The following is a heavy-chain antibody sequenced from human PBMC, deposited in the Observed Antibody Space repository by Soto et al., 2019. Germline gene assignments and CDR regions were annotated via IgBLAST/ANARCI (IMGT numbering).Heavy chain of an antibody. D-gene: IGHD6-19*01. Sequence: GSLRLSCAASGFTFSSYAMSWVRQAPGKGLEWVSAISGSGGSTYYADSVKGRFTISRDNSKNTLYLQMNSLRAEDTAVYYCATRPGGIAVADYWGQGTQVTVSS. V-gene: IGHV3-23*01. CDR1: GFTFSSYA. CDR3: ATRPGGIAVADY. J-gene: IGHJ4*02. CDR2: ISGSGGST.